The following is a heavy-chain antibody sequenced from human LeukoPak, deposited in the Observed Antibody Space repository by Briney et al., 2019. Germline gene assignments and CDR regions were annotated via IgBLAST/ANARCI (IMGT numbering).Heavy chain of an antibody. CDR2: ISSSSSYI. CDR3: ARDPWAVAGTMSY. CDR1: GFTFSSYS. J-gene: IGHJ4*02. Sequence: KAGGSLRLSCAASGFTFSSYSMNWVRQAPGKGLEWASSISSSSSYIYYADSVKGRFTISRDNAKNSLYLQMNSLRAEDTAVYYCARDPWAVAGTMSYWGQGTLVTVSS. V-gene: IGHV3-21*01. D-gene: IGHD6-19*01.